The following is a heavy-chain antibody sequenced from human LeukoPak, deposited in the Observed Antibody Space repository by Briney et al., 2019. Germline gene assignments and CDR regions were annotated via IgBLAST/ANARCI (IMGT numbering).Heavy chain of an antibody. CDR2: ISYSGSP. J-gene: IGHJ4*02. CDR1: GGSFSSGGHF. V-gene: IGHV4-31*03. D-gene: IGHD3-3*01. CDR3: ARGNYDFWSDYAVAAHYLDN. Sequence: SQTLSLTCTVSGGSFSSGGHFWNWVRQHPVKGLEWNGYISYSGSPSYNPSLKSRITISLDTSKNQFSLSLNSVTAADTAVYYCARGNYDFWSDYAVAAHYLDNWGQGILVTVSS.